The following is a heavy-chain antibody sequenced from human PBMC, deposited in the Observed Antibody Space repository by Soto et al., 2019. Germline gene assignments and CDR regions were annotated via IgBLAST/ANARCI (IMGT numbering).Heavy chain of an antibody. CDR3: AREGGIVGATAADY. CDR2: IYYSGST. V-gene: IGHV4-31*03. CDR1: GGSISSGGYY. J-gene: IGHJ4*02. D-gene: IGHD1-26*01. Sequence: QVQLQESGPGLVKPSQTLSLTCTVSGGSISSGGYYWSWIRQHPGKGLEWIGYIYYSGSTYYNPSRRGRGAMSVDTARNQCSRKRRSVTAADTAVYYCAREGGIVGATAADYWGQGTLVTVSS.